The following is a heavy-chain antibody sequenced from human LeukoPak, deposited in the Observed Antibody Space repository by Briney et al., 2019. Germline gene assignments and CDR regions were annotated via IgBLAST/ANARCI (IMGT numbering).Heavy chain of an antibody. Sequence: SETLSLTCAVYGGSFSGYYWSWIRQPPGKGLEWIGEINHSGSTNYNPSLKSRVTISVDTSKNQFSLKLSSVTAADTAVYYCARAPSEYYYDSSGYYYGYWGQGTLVTVSS. CDR2: INHSGST. V-gene: IGHV4-34*01. CDR3: ARAPSEYYYDSSGYYYGY. D-gene: IGHD3-22*01. J-gene: IGHJ4*02. CDR1: GGSFSGYY.